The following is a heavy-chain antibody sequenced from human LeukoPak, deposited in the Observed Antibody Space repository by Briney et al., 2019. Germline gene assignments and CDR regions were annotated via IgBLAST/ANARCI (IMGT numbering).Heavy chain of an antibody. D-gene: IGHD3-10*01. CDR2: ISGSGGTT. J-gene: IGHJ5*02. V-gene: IGHV3-23*01. CDR1: GFTFSSYA. CDR3: ATPRYGSGSYYKGWFDP. Sequence: GGSLRLSCAASGFTFSSYAMSWVRQAPGKGLEWVSTISGSGGTTYYADSVKGRFTISRDDSKNTLYLQVNSLRAEDTAVYYCATPRYGSGSYYKGWFDPWGRGTLVTVSS.